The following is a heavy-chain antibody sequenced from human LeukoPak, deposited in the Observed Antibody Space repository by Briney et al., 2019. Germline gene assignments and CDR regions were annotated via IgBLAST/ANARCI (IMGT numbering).Heavy chain of an antibody. Sequence: PGGSLRLSCAASGFTFSSYGMHWVRQAPGKGLEWVVVIWYDGSNKYYADSVKGRFTISRDNSKNTLYLQMNSLRAEDTAVYYCARSIGLTGGGVDVWGQGTTVTVSS. D-gene: IGHD3-9*01. CDR2: IWYDGSNK. J-gene: IGHJ6*02. CDR3: ARSIGLTGGGVDV. CDR1: GFTFSSYG. V-gene: IGHV3-33*01.